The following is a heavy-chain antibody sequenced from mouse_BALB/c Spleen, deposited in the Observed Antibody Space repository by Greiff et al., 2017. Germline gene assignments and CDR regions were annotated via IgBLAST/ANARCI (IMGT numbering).Heavy chain of an antibody. CDR2: INPSSGYT. D-gene: IGHD2-10*02. J-gene: IGHJ4*01. CDR1: GYTFTSYT. Sequence: QVQLQQSGAELARPGASVKMSCKASGYTFTSYTMHWVNQRPGQGLEWIGYINPSSGYTNYNQKFKDKATLTADKSSSTAYMQLSSLTSEDSAVYYCAREYGNYYYAMDYWGQGTSVTVSS. V-gene: IGHV1-4*01. CDR3: AREYGNYYYAMDY.